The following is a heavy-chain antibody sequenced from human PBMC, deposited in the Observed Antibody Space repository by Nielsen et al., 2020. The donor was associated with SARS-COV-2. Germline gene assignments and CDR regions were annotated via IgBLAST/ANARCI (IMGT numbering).Heavy chain of an antibody. CDR3: AKVVGGIPKGMYAFDI. V-gene: IGHV3-23*01. Sequence: GESLKISCAASGFTFSSYAMSWVRQAPGKGLEWVSAISGSGGSTYYADSVKGRFTISRDNSKNTLYLQMNSLRAEDTAVYYCAKVVGGIPKGMYAFDIWGQGTMVTVSS. CDR1: GFTFSSYA. D-gene: IGHD6-13*01. J-gene: IGHJ3*02. CDR2: ISGSGGST.